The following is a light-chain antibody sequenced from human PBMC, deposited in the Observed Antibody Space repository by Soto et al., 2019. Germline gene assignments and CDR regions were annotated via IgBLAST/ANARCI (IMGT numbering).Light chain of an antibody. CDR2: DNN. Sequence: QSVVTQPPSASGTPGQRVTISCSGSASNIGSNPVNWYQHLPGTAPKLLIYDNNQRPSGVPDRFSASKSGTSASLAISGLQSEDEADYYCAVWDDSQNGFFAFGTGTKVTVL. CDR3: AVWDDSQNGFFA. J-gene: IGLJ1*01. V-gene: IGLV1-44*01. CDR1: ASNIGSNP.